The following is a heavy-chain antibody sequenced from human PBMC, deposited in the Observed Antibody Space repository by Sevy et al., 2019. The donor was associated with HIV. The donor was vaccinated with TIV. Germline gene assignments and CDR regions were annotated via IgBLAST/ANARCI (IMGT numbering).Heavy chain of an antibody. CDR2: ISSSSSYI. D-gene: IGHD3-22*01. CDR3: ASSQITMIVVGHNWFDP. V-gene: IGHV3-21*01. J-gene: IGHJ5*02. CDR1: GFTFSTYS. Sequence: GGSLRLSCAASGFTFSTYSMHWVRQAPGKGLEWVSSISSSSSYIYYADSVKGRFTISRDNAKNSLYLQMNSLRAEDTAVYYCASSQITMIVVGHNWFDPWGQGTLVTVSS.